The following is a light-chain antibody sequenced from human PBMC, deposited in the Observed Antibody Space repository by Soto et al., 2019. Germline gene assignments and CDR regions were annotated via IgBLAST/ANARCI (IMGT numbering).Light chain of an antibody. CDR2: GAS. J-gene: IGKJ4*01. CDR1: QSLSSTY. V-gene: IGKV3-20*01. Sequence: EIVLTQSPGTLSLSPGERATLFCRASQSLSSTYLAWYQQRPGQAPRLLIFGASNRATGTPDRFRGSGSGTDFTLTISRLEPGDFAVYYCQRSGSSSLSFGGGTRVEI. CDR3: QRSGSSSLS.